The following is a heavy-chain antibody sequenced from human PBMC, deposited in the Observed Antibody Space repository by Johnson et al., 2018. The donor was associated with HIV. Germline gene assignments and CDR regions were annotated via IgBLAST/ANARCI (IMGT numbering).Heavy chain of an antibody. J-gene: IGHJ3*02. D-gene: IGHD6-19*01. CDR1: EFSFSSYA. CDR2: ISGSGGST. CDR3: ARHKAVADAFDI. Sequence: EKLVESGGGLVQPGGSLRLSCAASEFSFSSYAMSWVRQAPGKGLEWVSAISGSGGSTYYADSVKGRFTISRDNSKNTLYLQMNSLRAEDTAVYYCARHKAVADAFDIWGQGTVVTVSS. V-gene: IGHV3-23*04.